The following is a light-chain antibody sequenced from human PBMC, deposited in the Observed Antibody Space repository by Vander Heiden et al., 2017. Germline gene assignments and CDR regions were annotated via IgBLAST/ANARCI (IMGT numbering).Light chain of an antibody. Sequence: DIQMTQSPSSLSASVGDRVTITCQASQDISNYLNWYQQKPGKAPKFLIYDASNLETGVPSRFSGSGSGTDFTFTISSLQPEDIATYYCQQYDNLLTFGGGTKVEIQ. J-gene: IGKJ4*01. CDR1: QDISNY. V-gene: IGKV1-33*01. CDR3: QQYDNLLT. CDR2: DAS.